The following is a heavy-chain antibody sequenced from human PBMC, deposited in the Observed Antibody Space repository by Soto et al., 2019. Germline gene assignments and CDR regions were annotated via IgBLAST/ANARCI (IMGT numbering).Heavy chain of an antibody. V-gene: IGHV1-69*06. CDR3: PRDQGAGAFYI. CDR1: GGTFSSYA. Sequence: QVQLVQSGAEVKKPGSSVKVSCKASGGTFSSYAISWVRQAPGQGLEWMGGIIPIFGTANYAQKFQGRVTITPDKSTSTAYMELSSLKSDDTAVYYLPRDQGAGAFYISGPGTMVTVSS. CDR2: IIPIFGTA. J-gene: IGHJ3*02.